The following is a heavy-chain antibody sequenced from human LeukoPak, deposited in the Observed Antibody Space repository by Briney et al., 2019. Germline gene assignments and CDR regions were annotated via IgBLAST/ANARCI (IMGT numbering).Heavy chain of an antibody. D-gene: IGHD2-15*01. V-gene: IGHV4-59*01. J-gene: IGHJ6*03. CDR1: GGSISSYY. Sequence: EASETLSLTCTVSGGSISSYYWSWIRQPPGKGLEWIGYIYYSGSTNYNPSLKSRVTISVDTSKNQFSLKLSSVTAADTAVYYCARVNRAATLYYYYMDVWGKGTTVTVSS. CDR3: ARVNRAATLYYYYMDV. CDR2: IYYSGST.